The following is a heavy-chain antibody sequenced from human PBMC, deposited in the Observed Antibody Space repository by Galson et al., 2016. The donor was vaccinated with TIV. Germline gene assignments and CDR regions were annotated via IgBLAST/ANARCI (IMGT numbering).Heavy chain of an antibody. CDR1: GFTFSSFA. Sequence: SLRLSCAASGFTFSSFAVSWVRQAPGRGLEWVSGISAGGGRTNYADSVKGRFTIPRDNPKNTLYLQMSSLRSEDTAVYFCAKMDSSGFDYVRRFDVWGQGTLATVSS. J-gene: IGHJ4*02. CDR2: ISAGGGRT. D-gene: IGHD3-22*01. V-gene: IGHV3-23*01. CDR3: AKMDSSGFDYVRRFDV.